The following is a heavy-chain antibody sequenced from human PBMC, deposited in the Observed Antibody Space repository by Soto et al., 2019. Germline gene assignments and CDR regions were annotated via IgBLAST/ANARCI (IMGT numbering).Heavy chain of an antibody. V-gene: IGHV3-21*04. CDR2: ISRNSSSM. CDR1: GFTFSNYN. Sequence: GGSLRLSCAASGFTFSNYNMNWVRQAPGKGLEWVSSISRNSSSMYYADSVKGRFTVSRDNAKGSLLLQMSSLRAEDTAVYFCAMSNSNDLYYHFESWGQGTPVTVSS. CDR3: AMSNSNDLYYHFES. D-gene: IGHD3-22*01. J-gene: IGHJ4*02.